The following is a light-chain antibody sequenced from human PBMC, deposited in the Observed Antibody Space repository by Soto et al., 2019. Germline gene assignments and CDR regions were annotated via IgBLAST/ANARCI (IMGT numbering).Light chain of an antibody. Sequence: EIVMTHSPATLSVSPCERATLSFSASQSVSSNFAWYQQKPGQAPRLLIYDASTRATGIPARFSGSGSGTEFTLTISSLQSEDFAAYYCQQYNSYSRTFGQGTKVDIK. CDR3: QQYNSYSRT. J-gene: IGKJ1*01. CDR1: QSVSSN. V-gene: IGKV3-15*01. CDR2: DAS.